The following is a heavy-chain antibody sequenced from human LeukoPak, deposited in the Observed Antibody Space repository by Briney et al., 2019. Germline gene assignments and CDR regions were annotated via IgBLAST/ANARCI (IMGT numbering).Heavy chain of an antibody. J-gene: IGHJ4*02. CDR1: GGSISSGGYY. V-gene: IGHV4-30-2*01. CDR3: ASGVAARPDYFDY. Sequence: PSETLSLTCTDSGGSISSGGYYWSWIRQPPGKGLEWIGYIYHSGSTYYNPSLKSRVTISVDRSKNQFSLKLSSVTAADTAVYYCASGVAARPDYFDYWGQGTLVTVSS. CDR2: IYHSGST. D-gene: IGHD6-6*01.